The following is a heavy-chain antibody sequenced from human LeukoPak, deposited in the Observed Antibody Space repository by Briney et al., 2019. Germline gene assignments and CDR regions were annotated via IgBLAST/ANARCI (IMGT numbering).Heavy chain of an antibody. D-gene: IGHD4-17*01. Sequence: AGGSLRLSCAASRFTFSSYPMHWVRQAPGKGLEWVALISKDGSITFYADSVKGRFTISRDNSKNTLYLQINSLRTEDTSVYFCARESYGDFYFDYWGQGTLVTVSS. CDR2: ISKDGSIT. J-gene: IGHJ4*02. CDR3: ARESYGDFYFDY. CDR1: RFTFSSYP. V-gene: IGHV3-30*04.